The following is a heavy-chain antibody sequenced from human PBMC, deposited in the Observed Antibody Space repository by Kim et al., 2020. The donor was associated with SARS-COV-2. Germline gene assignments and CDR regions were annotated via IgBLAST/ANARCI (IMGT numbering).Heavy chain of an antibody. Sequence: GGSLRLSCAASGFSFSNYWMYWVRQVPGKGLVYVSRINSDGSSAIYADSVRGRFTISRDNAKNTLYLQMNSLRAEDTSVYHCASKTAGYYHYAMEVWGQGTTVTVFS. J-gene: IGHJ6*02. V-gene: IGHV3-74*01. CDR2: INSDGSSA. CDR1: GFSFSNYW. CDR3: ASKTAGYYHYAMEV. D-gene: IGHD1-1*01.